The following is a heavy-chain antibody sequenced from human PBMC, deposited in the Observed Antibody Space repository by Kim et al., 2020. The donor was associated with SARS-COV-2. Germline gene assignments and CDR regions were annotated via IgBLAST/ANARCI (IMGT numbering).Heavy chain of an antibody. CDR3: AKGYCSGGSCSFFPPFDP. Sequence: GGSLRLSCAASGFTFSSYGMHWVRQAPGKGLEWVAVISYDGSNKYYADSVKGRFTISRDNSKNTLYLQMNSLRAEDTAVYYCAKGYCSGGSCSFFPPFDPWGQGTLVTVSS. V-gene: IGHV3-30*18. J-gene: IGHJ5*02. CDR2: ISYDGSNK. D-gene: IGHD2-15*01. CDR1: GFTFSSYG.